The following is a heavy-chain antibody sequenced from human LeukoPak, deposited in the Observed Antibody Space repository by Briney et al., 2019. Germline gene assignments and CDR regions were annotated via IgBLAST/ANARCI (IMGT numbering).Heavy chain of an antibody. CDR2: ISGSGGST. Sequence: PGGSLRLSCAASGFTFSSYAMSWVRRAPGKGLEWVSAISGSGGSTYYADSVKGRFTISRDNSKNTLYLQMNSLRAEDTAVYYCAKDGYYYDSSGYFYFDYWGQGTLVTVSS. CDR3: AKDGYYYDSSGYFYFDY. CDR1: GFTFSSYA. J-gene: IGHJ4*02. V-gene: IGHV3-23*01. D-gene: IGHD3-22*01.